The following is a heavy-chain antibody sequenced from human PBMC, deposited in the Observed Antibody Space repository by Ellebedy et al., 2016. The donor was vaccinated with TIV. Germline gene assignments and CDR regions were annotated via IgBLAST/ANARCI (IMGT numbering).Heavy chain of an antibody. D-gene: IGHD3-9*01. CDR1: GFTFSSYS. J-gene: IGHJ6*02. CDR3: ARDCYDILTGYYNYYYYGMDV. CDR2: INSDGSST. V-gene: IGHV3-74*01. Sequence: GESLKISCAASGFTFSSYSMNWVRQAPGKGLVWVSRINSDGSSTSYADSVKGRFTISRDNAKNTLYLQMNSLRAEDTAVYYCARDCYDILTGYYNYYYYGMDVWGQGTTVTVSS.